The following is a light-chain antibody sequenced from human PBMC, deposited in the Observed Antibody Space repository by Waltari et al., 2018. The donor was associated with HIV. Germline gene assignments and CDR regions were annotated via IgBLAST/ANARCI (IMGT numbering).Light chain of an antibody. CDR3: CSYAGSSTWV. J-gene: IGLJ3*02. Sequence: QSALTQPASVSGSPGQSITISCTGTSSDVGSYNLFSWYQQPPGKAPKLMIYVGSKRPSGVSNRFSGSKSGNTASLTISGLQAEDEADYYCCSYAGSSTWVFGGGTKLTVL. CDR2: VGS. CDR1: SSDVGSYNL. V-gene: IGLV2-23*01.